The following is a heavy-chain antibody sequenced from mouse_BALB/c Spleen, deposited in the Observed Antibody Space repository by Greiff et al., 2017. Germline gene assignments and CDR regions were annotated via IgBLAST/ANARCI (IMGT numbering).Heavy chain of an antibody. V-gene: IGHV1S29*02. Sequence: VHVKQSGPELVKPGASVKISCKASGYTFTDYNMHWVKQSHGKSLEWIGYIYPYNGGTGYNQKFKSKATLTVDNSSSTAYMELRSLTSEDSAVYYCARGGYYGWYFDVWGAGTTVTVSS. D-gene: IGHD2-3*01. CDR3: ARGGYYGWYFDV. CDR2: IYPYNGGT. J-gene: IGHJ1*01. CDR1: GYTFTDYN.